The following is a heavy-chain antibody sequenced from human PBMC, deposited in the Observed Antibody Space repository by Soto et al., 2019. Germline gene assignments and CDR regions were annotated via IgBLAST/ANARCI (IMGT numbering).Heavy chain of an antibody. D-gene: IGHD3-16*01. Sequence: DVQLVESGGGSVQPGGSLSLSCAATGFTFSYYWMHWVRQAPGKGLVWVSRIHSDGSSTTDADSVKGRCTISRDNAKNKLYLQMNSLRAEETAVYYCARGQGGAFDLWGQGTMVTVAS. CDR2: IHSDGSST. V-gene: IGHV3-74*01. CDR1: GFTFSYYW. J-gene: IGHJ3*01. CDR3: ARGQGGAFDL.